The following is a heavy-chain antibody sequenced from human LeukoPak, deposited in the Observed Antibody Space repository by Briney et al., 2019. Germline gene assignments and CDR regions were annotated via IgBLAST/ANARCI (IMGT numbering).Heavy chain of an antibody. CDR1: GYSISSGYY. CDR2: IYHSGST. J-gene: IGHJ5*02. V-gene: IGHV4-38-2*02. D-gene: IGHD2-21*02. Sequence: PSETLSLTCTVSGYSISSGYYWGWIRQPPGKGLEWIGSIYHSGSTYYNPSLKRRVTISVNTSKNQFSLKLSSVTAADTAVYYCARDRPYCDGDCYSGWFDPWGQGTLVTVSS. CDR3: ARDRPYCDGDCYSGWFDP.